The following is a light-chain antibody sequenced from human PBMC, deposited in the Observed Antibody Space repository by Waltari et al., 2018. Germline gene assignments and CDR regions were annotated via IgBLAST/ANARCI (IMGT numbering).Light chain of an antibody. V-gene: IGLV3-21*04. CDR2: YDS. CDR3: QVWDSSSDHNV. CDR1: NIGSKS. Sequence: SYVLTQPPSVSVAPGTTARITCGGNNIGSKSVPWYQQKPGQAPVLVIYYDSDRPSGIPERFSGSNSGNTATLTISRVEAGDEADYYCQVWDSSSDHNVFGSGTKVTVL. J-gene: IGLJ6*01.